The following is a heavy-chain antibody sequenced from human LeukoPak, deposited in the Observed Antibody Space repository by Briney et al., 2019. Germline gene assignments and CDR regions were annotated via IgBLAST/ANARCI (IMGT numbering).Heavy chain of an antibody. J-gene: IGHJ4*02. Sequence: ASVQLSCKTSGYTFTTHLVHWVRQAPGQGLEWMGRINPNSGGTNYAQKFQGRVTMTRDTSISTAYMELSRLRSDDTAVYYCARVGSTGWSFPRFWGQGTLVTVSS. CDR1: GYTFTTHL. CDR2: INPNSGGT. V-gene: IGHV1-2*06. CDR3: ARVGSTGWSFPRF. D-gene: IGHD2-2*03.